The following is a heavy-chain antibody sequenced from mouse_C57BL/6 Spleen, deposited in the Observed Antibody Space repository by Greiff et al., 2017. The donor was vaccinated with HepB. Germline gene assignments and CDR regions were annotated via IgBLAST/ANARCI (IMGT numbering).Heavy chain of an antibody. CDR3: ASQGDYDGFAY. D-gene: IGHD2-4*01. J-gene: IGHJ3*01. V-gene: IGHV1-69*01. Sequence: QVQLQQPGAELVMPGASVKLSCKASGYTFTSYWMHWVKQRPGQGLEWIGEIDPSDSYTNYNQKFKGKSTLTVDKSSSTAYMQLSSLTSEDSAVYYCASQGDYDGFAYWGQGTLVTVSA. CDR1: GYTFTSYW. CDR2: IDPSDSYT.